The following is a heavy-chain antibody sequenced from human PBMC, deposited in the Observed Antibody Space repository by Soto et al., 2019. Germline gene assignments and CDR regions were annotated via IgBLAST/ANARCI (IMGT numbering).Heavy chain of an antibody. D-gene: IGHD3-16*01. CDR3: ARGNTRRMTLGGGAAIMGKQLDS. CDR1: GGSITNFY. Sequence: SETLSLTCSVSGGSITNFYWTWIRQPPGKALEWIGDICSGGTTNDNPSLHSRVTISVDTSKNQFSLDLTSVTAADTAVYYCARGNTRRMTLGGGAAIMGKQLDSWGQGILVTVYS. V-gene: IGHV4-59*01. J-gene: IGHJ4*02. CDR2: ICSGGTT.